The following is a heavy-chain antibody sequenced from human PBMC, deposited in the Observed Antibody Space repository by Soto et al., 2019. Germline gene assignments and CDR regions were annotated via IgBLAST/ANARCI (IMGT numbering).Heavy chain of an antibody. CDR3: ARVGSSGSRAAKAALDI. J-gene: IGHJ3*02. V-gene: IGHV1-46*01. D-gene: IGHD3-22*01. CDR1: GYTFTSYY. CDR2: INPSGGST. Sequence: ASVKVSCKASGYTFTSYYMHWVRQAPGQGLEWMGIINPSGGSTSYAQKFQGRVTMTRDTSTSTVYMELSSLRSEDTAVYYCARVGSSGSRAAKAALDIWGQGTMVTVSS.